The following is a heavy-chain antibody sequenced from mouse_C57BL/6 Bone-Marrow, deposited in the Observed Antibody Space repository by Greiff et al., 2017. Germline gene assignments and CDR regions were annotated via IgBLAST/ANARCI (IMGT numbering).Heavy chain of an antibody. CDR3: ARKGLITTVVATNAMDY. D-gene: IGHD1-1*01. CDR2: INPSSGYT. CDR1: GYTFTSYT. V-gene: IGHV1-4*01. J-gene: IGHJ4*01. Sequence: VQLKESGAELARPGASVKMSCKASGYTFTSYTMHWVKQRPGQGLEWIGYINPSSGYTKYNQKFKDKATLTADKSSSTAYMQLSSLTSEDSAVYYCARKGLITTVVATNAMDYWGQGTSVTVSS.